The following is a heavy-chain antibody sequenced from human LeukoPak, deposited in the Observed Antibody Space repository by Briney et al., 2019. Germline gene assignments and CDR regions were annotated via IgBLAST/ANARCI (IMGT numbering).Heavy chain of an antibody. CDR2: IYYTGST. CDR1: GGSISSGSYY. Sequence: SETLSLTCAVSGGSISSGSYYWGWIRQPPGKGLEWIGSIYYTGSTYYNPSLKSRVTISVDTSKNQFSLKVSSVTAADTAVYYCARDVVVGVAGGMDVWGQGTTVTVSS. D-gene: IGHD6-19*01. V-gene: IGHV4-39*07. J-gene: IGHJ6*02. CDR3: ARDVVVGVAGGMDV.